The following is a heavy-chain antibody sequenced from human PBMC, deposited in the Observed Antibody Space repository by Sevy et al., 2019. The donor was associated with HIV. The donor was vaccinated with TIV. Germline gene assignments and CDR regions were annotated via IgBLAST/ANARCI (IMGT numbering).Heavy chain of an antibody. J-gene: IGHJ4*02. CDR1: GFTFSSYG. Sequence: GGSLRLSCAASGFTFSSYGMHWVRQAPGKGLEWVAVISYDGSNKYYADSVKGRFTISRDNSKNTLYLQMNSLRAEDTAVYYCAKPVGYYYYDSSVGYWGQGTLVTVSS. V-gene: IGHV3-30*18. CDR2: ISYDGSNK. D-gene: IGHD3-22*01. CDR3: AKPVGYYYYDSSVGY.